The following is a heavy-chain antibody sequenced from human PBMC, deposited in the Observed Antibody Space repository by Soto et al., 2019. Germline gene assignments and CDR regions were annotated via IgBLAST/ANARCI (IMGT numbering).Heavy chain of an antibody. CDR1: GGSISSGGYS. J-gene: IGHJ4*02. D-gene: IGHD3-22*01. CDR2: IYHSEST. CDR3: ARASNYYDSSGYQYYFDY. Sequence: SETLSLTCAVSGGSISSGGYSWSWIRQPPGKGLEWIGYIYHSESTYYNPSLKSRVTISVDRSKNQFSLKLSSVTAADTDVYYCARASNYYDSSGYQYYFDYWGQGTLVTVSS. V-gene: IGHV4-30-2*01.